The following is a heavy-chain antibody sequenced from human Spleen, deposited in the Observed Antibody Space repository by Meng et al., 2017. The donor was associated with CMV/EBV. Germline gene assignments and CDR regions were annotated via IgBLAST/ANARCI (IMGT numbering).Heavy chain of an antibody. CDR1: GFTFSSYS. J-gene: IGHJ4*02. D-gene: IGHD6-13*01. CDR3: ARLGSIAAAGWPLGD. V-gene: IGHV3-21*01. CDR2: ISSSSSYI. Sequence: EVQLVESGGXRVKPGGSRRPSCAASGFTFSSYSMNWVRQAPGKGLEWVSSISSSSSYIYYADSVKGRFTISRDNAKNSLYLQMNSLRAEDTAVYYCARLGSIAAAGWPLGDWGQGTLGTVSS.